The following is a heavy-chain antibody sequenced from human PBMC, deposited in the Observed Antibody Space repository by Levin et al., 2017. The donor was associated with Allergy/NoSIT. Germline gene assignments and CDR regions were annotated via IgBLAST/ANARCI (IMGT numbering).Heavy chain of an antibody. V-gene: IGHV4-39*01. CDR3: ASLTLAYSSSWYK. D-gene: IGHD6-13*01. J-gene: IGHJ4*02. CDR2: IYYSGST. Sequence: MASETLSLTCTVSGGSISSSSYYWGWIRQPPGKGLEWIGSIYYSGSTYYNPSLKSRVTISVDTSKNQFSLKLSSVTAADTAVYYCASLTLAYSSSWYKWGQGTLVTVSS. CDR1: GGSISSSSYY.